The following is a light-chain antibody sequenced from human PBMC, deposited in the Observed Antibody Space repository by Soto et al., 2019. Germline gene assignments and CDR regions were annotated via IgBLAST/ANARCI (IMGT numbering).Light chain of an antibody. CDR2: GAS. CDR1: QSVSSSY. J-gene: IGKJ5*01. V-gene: IGKV3-20*01. CDR3: QQYGSSPPIT. Sequence: EIVLTQSPGTLSLSPGKRATLSCRASQSVSSSYLAWYQQKPGQAPRFLIYGASSRATGIPDRFSGSGSGTDFPLTISRLEPEDFAVYYCQQYGSSPPITFGQGTRLEIK.